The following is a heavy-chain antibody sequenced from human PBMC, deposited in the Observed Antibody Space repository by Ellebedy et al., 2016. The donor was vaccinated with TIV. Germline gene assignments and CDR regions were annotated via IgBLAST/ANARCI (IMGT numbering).Heavy chain of an antibody. CDR3: ARGVDTALVEHFQH. Sequence: GESLKISCAASGFTFSTYTMNWVRQAPGKGLEWVSYISSTSSTIYYADSVRGRFAISRDNAKSSLYLQMNSLRAEDTALYYCARGVDTALVEHFQHWGQGTLVTVSS. D-gene: IGHD5-18*01. V-gene: IGHV3-48*04. J-gene: IGHJ1*01. CDR2: ISSTSSTI. CDR1: GFTFSTYT.